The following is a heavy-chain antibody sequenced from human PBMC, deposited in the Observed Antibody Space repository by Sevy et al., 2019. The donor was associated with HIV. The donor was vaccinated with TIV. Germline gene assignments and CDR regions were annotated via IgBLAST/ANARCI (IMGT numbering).Heavy chain of an antibody. V-gene: IGHV1-18*04. CDR3: AGDSIPLVQGIIITPYYYGMDV. D-gene: IGHD3-10*02. CDR1: GYTFNTFG. Sequence: ASVKVSCKTSGYTFNTFGINWVRQAPGQGLQWVGWISAYDGNTKFVQNLQGRVSMTTETSTSTVYMELKNLGSDDTAVYYCAGDSIPLVQGIIITPYYYGMDVWGQGTTVTVSS. J-gene: IGHJ6*02. CDR2: ISAYDGNT.